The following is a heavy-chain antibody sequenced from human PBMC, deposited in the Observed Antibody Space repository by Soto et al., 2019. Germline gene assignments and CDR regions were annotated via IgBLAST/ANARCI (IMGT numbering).Heavy chain of an antibody. Sequence: QLQLQESGPGLVKPSETLSLTCTVSGGSISSSSYYWGWIRQPPGKGLEWIGSIYYSGSTYYNPSLKSRATNTLDTSKTQFSLKLSSVTAADTAVYYCARHSETAAPFDYWGQGTLVTVSS. CDR3: ARHSETAAPFDY. CDR1: GGSISSSSYY. V-gene: IGHV4-39*01. D-gene: IGHD2-15*01. J-gene: IGHJ4*02. CDR2: IYYSGST.